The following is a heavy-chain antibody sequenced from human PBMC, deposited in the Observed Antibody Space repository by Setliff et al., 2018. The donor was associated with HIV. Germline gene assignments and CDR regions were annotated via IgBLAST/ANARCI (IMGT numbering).Heavy chain of an antibody. CDR3: ARFRKFQLVGALDY. V-gene: IGHV1-3*03. CDR1: GYTFTSYA. CDR2: INAGNGNT. Sequence: ASVKVSCKASGYTFTSYAIHWVRQAPGQRLEWMGWINAGNGNTKYSQEFQGRVTITRDTSASTAYMELSSLRSEDTAVYYCARFRKFQLVGALDYWGQGILVTVSS. J-gene: IGHJ4*02. D-gene: IGHD1-26*01.